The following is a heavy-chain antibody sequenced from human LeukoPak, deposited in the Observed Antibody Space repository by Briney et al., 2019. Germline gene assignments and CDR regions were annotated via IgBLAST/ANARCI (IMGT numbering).Heavy chain of an antibody. D-gene: IGHD1-26*01. V-gene: IGHV3-15*01. J-gene: IGHJ6*03. CDR3: TALPWELLNYYYMDV. Sequence: GSLRLSCAASGFTFSNAWMSWVRQAPGKGLEWVGRIKSKTDGGTTDYAAPVKGRFTISRDDSKNTLYLQMNSLKTEDTAVYYCTALPWELLNYYYMDVWGKGTTVTVSS. CDR2: IKSKTDGGTT. CDR1: GFTFSNAW.